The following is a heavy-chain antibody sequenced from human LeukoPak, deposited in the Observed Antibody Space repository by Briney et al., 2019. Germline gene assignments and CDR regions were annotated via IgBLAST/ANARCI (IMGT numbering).Heavy chain of an antibody. Sequence: SETLSLTCAVYGGSFSGYYWSWIRQPPGKGLEWIGEINHSGSTNYNPSLKSRVTISVDTSKNQFSLKLSSVTAADTAVYYCARPYCSSTSCYDWKDYWGQGTLVTVSS. J-gene: IGHJ4*02. D-gene: IGHD2-2*01. V-gene: IGHV4-34*01. CDR1: GGSFSGYY. CDR3: ARPYCSSTSCYDWKDY. CDR2: INHSGST.